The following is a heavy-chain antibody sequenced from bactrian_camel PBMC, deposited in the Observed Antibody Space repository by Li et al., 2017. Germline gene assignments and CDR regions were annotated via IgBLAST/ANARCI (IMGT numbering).Heavy chain of an antibody. CDR1: GFYFPPCA. CDR2: IDDNGGT. V-gene: IGHV3S53*01. CDR3: TARYEFGLGACRGVGGLGS. J-gene: IGHJ6*01. Sequence: HVQLVESGGGSVQAGGSLKLSCVGSGFYFPPCAMAWYRQAPGKEREGVAVIDDNGGTSYADSVKGRFTISKDNRKNILYLQMNSLTPGDTAMYYCTARYEFGLGACRGVGGLGSWGQGTQVTVS. D-gene: IGHD1*01.